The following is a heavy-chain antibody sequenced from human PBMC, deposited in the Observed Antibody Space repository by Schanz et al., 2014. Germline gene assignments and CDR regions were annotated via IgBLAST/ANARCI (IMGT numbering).Heavy chain of an antibody. D-gene: IGHD5-18*01. CDR3: TRGGYSYALSAFDI. V-gene: IGHV1-18*04. CDR2: ISTSNGNT. CDR1: GYTFTSYS. J-gene: IGHJ3*02. Sequence: QVQLVQSGTQVKKPGASVKVSCKASGYTFTSYSMHWVRQAPGQGLEWMGWISTSNGNTNYIQKLQGRVTMTTDTSTGTAYMELRSLRSDDTALYYCTRGGYSYALSAFDIWGQGTMVTVSS.